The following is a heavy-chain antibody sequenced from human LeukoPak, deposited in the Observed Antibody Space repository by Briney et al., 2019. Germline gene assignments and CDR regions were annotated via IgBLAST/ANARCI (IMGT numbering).Heavy chain of an antibody. CDR1: GYTFTSYA. V-gene: IGHV1-3*01. Sequence: ASVKVSCKVSGYTFTSYAMHWVRQAPGQRLEWMGWINAGNGNTKYSQKFQGRVTITRDTSASTAYMELSSLRSEDTAVYYCARAAVAGYFDYWGQGTLVTVSS. D-gene: IGHD6-19*01. J-gene: IGHJ4*02. CDR2: INAGNGNT. CDR3: ARAAVAGYFDY.